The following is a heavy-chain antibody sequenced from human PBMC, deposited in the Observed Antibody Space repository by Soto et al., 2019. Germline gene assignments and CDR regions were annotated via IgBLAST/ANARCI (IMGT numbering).Heavy chain of an antibody. CDR3: ARDWIAAAGSDSDGAFDI. Sequence: ASVKVSCKASGYTFTGYYMHWVRQAPGQGLEWMGWINPNSGGTNYAQKFQGWVTMTRDTSISTAYMELSRLRSDDTAVYYCARDWIAAAGSDSDGAFDIWGQGTMVTVSS. V-gene: IGHV1-2*04. J-gene: IGHJ3*02. CDR2: INPNSGGT. D-gene: IGHD6-13*01. CDR1: GYTFTGYY.